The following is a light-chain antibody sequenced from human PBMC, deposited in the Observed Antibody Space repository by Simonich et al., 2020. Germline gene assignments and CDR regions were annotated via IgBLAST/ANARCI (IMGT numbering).Light chain of an antibody. CDR2: DAS. CDR3: QQRSNWIT. Sequence: EIVLTQSPATLSLSPGERATLSCRASQSVSSYLAWYQQKHGQAPRLLIYDASNRATGIPARLSGSGSGTDFTLTISSLEPEDFAVYYCQQRSNWITFGQGTRLEIK. V-gene: IGKV3-11*01. CDR1: QSVSSY. J-gene: IGKJ5*01.